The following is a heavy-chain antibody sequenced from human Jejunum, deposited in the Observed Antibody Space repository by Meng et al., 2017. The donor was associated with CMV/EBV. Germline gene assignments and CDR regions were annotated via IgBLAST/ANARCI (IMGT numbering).Heavy chain of an antibody. Sequence: YTFTGHYMHWVRQAPGQGLEWMGRINPNSGGANYAQKFQGRVTMTRDTSISTAYMELNRLRSDDTAVYCCASQGYDFWSGYYAFDIWGQGTKVTVSS. D-gene: IGHD3-3*01. CDR2: INPNSGGA. CDR3: ASQGYDFWSGYYAFDI. J-gene: IGHJ3*02. CDR1: YTFTGHY. V-gene: IGHV1-2*02.